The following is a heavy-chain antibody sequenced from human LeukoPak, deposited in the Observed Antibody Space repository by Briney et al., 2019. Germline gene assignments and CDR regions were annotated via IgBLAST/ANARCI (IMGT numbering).Heavy chain of an antibody. CDR2: ISGSSNTV. J-gene: IGHJ4*02. CDR1: GFTFSINN. V-gene: IGHV3-48*04. D-gene: IGHD2-15*01. CDR3: TTLHSWDVVAVVSATPDY. Sequence: GGSLRLSCAASGFTFSINNMNWVRQAPGKGLEWVSYISGSSNTVYYADSVKGRFSISRDNAKNSLYLQMNSLKTEDTAVYYCTTLHSWDVVAVVSATPDYWGQGTLVTVSS.